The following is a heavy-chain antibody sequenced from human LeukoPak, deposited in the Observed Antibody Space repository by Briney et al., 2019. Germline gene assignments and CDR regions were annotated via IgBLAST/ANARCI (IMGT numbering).Heavy chain of an antibody. CDR2: ISVGGTST. CDR3: AKQIYYTSRNQRETSDY. CDR1: GFAFSTNA. D-gene: IGHD3-10*01. J-gene: IGHJ4*02. V-gene: IGHV3-23*01. Sequence: GGSLRLSCAASGFAFSTNAMRWVRQAQGKGLQWVSAISVGGTSTYYADSVRGRFTISRDNSKNTRYLQMNSLRAEDTAVYYCAKQIYYTSRNQRETSDYWGQGTLVSVSS.